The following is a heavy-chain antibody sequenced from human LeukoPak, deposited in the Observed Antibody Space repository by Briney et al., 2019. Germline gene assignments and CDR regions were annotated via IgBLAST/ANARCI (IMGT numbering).Heavy chain of an antibody. J-gene: IGHJ4*02. CDR2: ISYDGSNK. CDR3: ARGGMITFGGVIGDY. V-gene: IGHV3-30*04. CDR1: GFTFSSYA. D-gene: IGHD3-16*02. Sequence: GGSLRLSCAASGFTFSSYAMRWVRQAPGKGLEWVAVISYDGSNKYYADSVKGRFTISRDNSKNTLYLQMNSLRAEDTAVYYCARGGMITFGGVIGDYWGQGTLVTVSS.